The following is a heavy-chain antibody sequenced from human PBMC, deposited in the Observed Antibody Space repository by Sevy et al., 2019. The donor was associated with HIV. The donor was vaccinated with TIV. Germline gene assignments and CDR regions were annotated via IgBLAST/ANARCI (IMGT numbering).Heavy chain of an antibody. CDR2: ISYDGGSK. CDR3: ARGRAIAAAGTLDY. V-gene: IGHV3-30-3*01. CDR1: GFTFNTYA. Sequence: GGSLRLSCAASGFTFNTYAMHWVRQAPGKGLERVAVISYDGGSKYYADSVKGRFTISRDNSKNTLYLQMISLRPEDSAIYYCARGRAIAAAGTLDYWGQGTLVTVSS. J-gene: IGHJ4*02. D-gene: IGHD6-13*01.